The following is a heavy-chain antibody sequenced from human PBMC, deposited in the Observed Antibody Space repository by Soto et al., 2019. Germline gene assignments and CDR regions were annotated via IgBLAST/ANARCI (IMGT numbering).Heavy chain of an antibody. Sequence: QVHLVQSGAEVKKPGASVKVSCKGSGYAFTTYGITWVRQAPGQGLEWMGWISAQNGNTNYAQKLQGRVTVTSDTSTSTAYMELRSLRSDDTAVYYCARGRYGDYWGQGALVTVSS. CDR2: ISAQNGNT. CDR3: ARGRYGDY. V-gene: IGHV1-18*01. D-gene: IGHD1-1*01. CDR1: GYAFTTYG. J-gene: IGHJ4*02.